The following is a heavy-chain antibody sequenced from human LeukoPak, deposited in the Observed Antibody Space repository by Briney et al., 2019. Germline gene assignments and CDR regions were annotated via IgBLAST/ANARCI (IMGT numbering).Heavy chain of an antibody. J-gene: IGHJ4*02. CDR2: ISSSGSTI. Sequence: GGSLRLSCAASGFTFSDYYTSWIRQAPGKGLEWVSYISSSGSTIYYADSVKGRFTISRDNAKNSLYLQMNSLRAEDTAVYYCARSSSSGWYGLFDYWGQGTLVTVSS. CDR1: GFTFSDYY. CDR3: ARSSSSGWYGLFDY. V-gene: IGHV3-11*01. D-gene: IGHD6-19*01.